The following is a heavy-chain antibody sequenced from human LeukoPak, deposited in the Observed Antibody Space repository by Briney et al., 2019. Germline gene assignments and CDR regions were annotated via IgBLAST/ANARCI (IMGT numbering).Heavy chain of an antibody. Sequence: PGGSLRLSCAASGFTFSGSAMHWVRQASGKGLEWVGRIRSKANSYATAYAASVKGRFTISRDDSKNTAYLQMNSLKTEDTAVYYCTRYGGELRAFDYWSQGALVTVSS. CDR1: GFTFSGSA. J-gene: IGHJ4*02. V-gene: IGHV3-73*01. D-gene: IGHD1-26*01. CDR3: TRYGGELRAFDY. CDR2: IRSKANSYAT.